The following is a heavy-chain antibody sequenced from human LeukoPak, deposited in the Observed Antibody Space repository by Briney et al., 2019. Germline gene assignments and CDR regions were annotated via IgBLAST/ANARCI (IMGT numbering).Heavy chain of an antibody. V-gene: IGHV3-7*01. CDR1: GFTFSSYW. CDR2: IKQDGSEK. J-gene: IGHJ4*02. D-gene: IGHD6-13*01. Sequence: GGSLILSCAASGFTFSSYWMSWVRQAPGKGLEWVANIKQDGSEKYYVDSVKGRFTISRDNAKNSLYLQMNSLRAEDTAVYYCARDSIAAAGYFDYWGQGALVTVSS. CDR3: ARDSIAAAGYFDY.